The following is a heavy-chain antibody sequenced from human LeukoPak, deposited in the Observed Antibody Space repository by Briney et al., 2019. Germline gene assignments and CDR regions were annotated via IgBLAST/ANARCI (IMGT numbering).Heavy chain of an antibody. D-gene: IGHD5-24*01. J-gene: IGHJ6*02. CDR3: ARGARWLQSRYYYSGMDV. CDR2: IYSSGTT. CDR1: GGSISTYY. Sequence: SETLSLTCTVSGGSISTYYWSWIRQPPGKGLEWIGYIYSSGTTDYNPSLKSRVTISVDTSKNQFSLKLSSVTAADTAVYYCARGARWLQSRYYYSGMDVWGQGTTITVSS. V-gene: IGHV4-59*12.